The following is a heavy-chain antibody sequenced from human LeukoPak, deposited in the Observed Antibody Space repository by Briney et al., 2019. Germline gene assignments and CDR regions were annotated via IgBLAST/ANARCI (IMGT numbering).Heavy chain of an antibody. CDR3: AREMTIITYSFDS. V-gene: IGHV3-23*01. CDR2: ISETGGTI. CDR1: GFTFSNYA. Sequence: GGSLRLSCAPSGFTFSNYAMSWVRQAPGRGLEWVSAISETGGTIHYADSVRGRFIISRDNSKNTLYLQMNSLRAEDTAVYYCAREMTIITYSFDSWGQGTLVTVSS. D-gene: IGHD5-24*01. J-gene: IGHJ4*02.